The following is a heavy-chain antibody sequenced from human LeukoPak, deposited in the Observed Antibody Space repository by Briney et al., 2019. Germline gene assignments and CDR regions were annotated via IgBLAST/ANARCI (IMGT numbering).Heavy chain of an antibody. V-gene: IGHV4-34*01. CDR2: INHSGST. Sequence: PSETLSLTCAVYGGSFSGYYWSWIRQPPGKGPEWIGEINHSGSTNYNPSLKSRVTISVDTSKNQFSLKLSSVTAADTAVYYCARGRAYCGGDCYAFDIWGQGTMVTVSS. CDR1: GGSFSGYY. D-gene: IGHD2-21*02. CDR3: ARGRAYCGGDCYAFDI. J-gene: IGHJ3*02.